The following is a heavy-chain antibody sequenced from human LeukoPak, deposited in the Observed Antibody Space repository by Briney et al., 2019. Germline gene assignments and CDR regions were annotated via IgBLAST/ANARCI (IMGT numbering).Heavy chain of an antibody. J-gene: IGHJ4*02. CDR2: IYYSGST. Sequence: SETLSLTCTVSGGSISSYYWSWIRQPPGKELEWIGYIYYSGSTNYNPSLKSRVTISVDTSKNQFSLKLSSVTAADTAVYYCARARTYSSSWYFDYWGQGTLVTVSS. CDR3: ARARTYSSSWYFDY. V-gene: IGHV4-59*08. CDR1: GGSISSYY. D-gene: IGHD6-13*01.